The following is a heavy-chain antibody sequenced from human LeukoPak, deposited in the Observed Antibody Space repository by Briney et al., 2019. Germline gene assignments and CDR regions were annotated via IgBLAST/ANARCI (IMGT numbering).Heavy chain of an antibody. J-gene: IGHJ4*02. V-gene: IGHV3-23*01. D-gene: IGHD1-14*01. CDR3: ARGSPLVDY. Sequence: GGSLRLSRAASGFTFSNYAMTWVRQSPRRGLEWVSVFGDNGKTIYYADSVKGRFTISRDNSKDTLYLQMNSLRAEDTAVYYCARGSPLVDYWGQGTLVTVSS. CDR2: FGDNGKTI. CDR1: GFTFSNYA.